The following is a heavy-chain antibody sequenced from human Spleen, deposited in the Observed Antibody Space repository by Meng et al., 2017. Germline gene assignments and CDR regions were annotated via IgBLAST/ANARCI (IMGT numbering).Heavy chain of an antibody. CDR2: ISSSGHTN. D-gene: IGHD2-15*01. CDR3: ARASPVVVAETVEYFQH. Sequence: LSLTCAASGFTFSTYEINWVRPAPGKGLEWISYISSSGHTNYYADSVKGRLTVPRDNARNSLYLQMNSLRAEDTAVYYCARASPVVVAETVEYFQHWGQGTLVTVSS. CDR1: GFTFSTYE. J-gene: IGHJ1*01. V-gene: IGHV3-48*03.